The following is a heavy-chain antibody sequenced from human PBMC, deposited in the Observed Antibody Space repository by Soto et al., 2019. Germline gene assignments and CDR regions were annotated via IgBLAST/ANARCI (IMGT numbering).Heavy chain of an antibody. Sequence: QVQLVQSGAEVKKPGASVKVSCKASGYTFTSYDINWVRQATGQGLEWMGWMNPNSGNTGYAQKFQGRVTMTRNTSISTAYIELSSLRSEDTAVYYCARAGITIFGVVILYFDYWGQGTLVTVSS. J-gene: IGHJ4*02. CDR2: MNPNSGNT. V-gene: IGHV1-8*01. CDR3: ARAGITIFGVVILYFDY. D-gene: IGHD3-3*01. CDR1: GYTFTSYD.